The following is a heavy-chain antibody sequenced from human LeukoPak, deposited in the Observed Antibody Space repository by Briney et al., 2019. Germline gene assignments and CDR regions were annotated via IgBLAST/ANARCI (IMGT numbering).Heavy chain of an antibody. V-gene: IGHV1-2*02. Sequence: VSVKVSCKASGYTFTGYYMHWVRQAPGQGLEWMGWINPNSGGTNYAQTFQGRVTMTRDTSISTAYMELSRLRSDDTAVYYCARSQPPLRYFDWLLPETDYWGQGTLVTVSS. CDR2: INPNSGGT. D-gene: IGHD3-9*01. CDR1: GYTFTGYY. CDR3: ARSQPPLRYFDWLLPETDY. J-gene: IGHJ4*02.